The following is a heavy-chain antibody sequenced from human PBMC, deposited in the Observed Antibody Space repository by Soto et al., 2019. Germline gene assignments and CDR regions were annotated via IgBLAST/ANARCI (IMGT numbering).Heavy chain of an antibody. V-gene: IGHV3-23*01. CDR2: ISGSGGST. Sequence: GGSLRLSCAASGFTFSSYAMSWVRQAPGKGLEWVSAISGSGGSTYYADSVKGRFTISRDNSKNTLYLQMNSLRAEDTAVYYYATPPYCSSTSCYAEPNFDYWGQGTLVTVSS. CDR1: GFTFSSYA. CDR3: ATPPYCSSTSCYAEPNFDY. J-gene: IGHJ4*02. D-gene: IGHD2-2*01.